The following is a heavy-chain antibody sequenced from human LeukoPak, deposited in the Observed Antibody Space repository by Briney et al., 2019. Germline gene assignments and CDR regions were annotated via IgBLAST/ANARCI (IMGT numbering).Heavy chain of an antibody. D-gene: IGHD5-12*01. CDR1: GGSISGYYWSW. V-gene: IGHV2-5*01. CDR2: IYWNDDK. Sequence: TLSLTCTVSGGSISGYYWSWSRQPPGKGVEWIALIYWNDDKRYSPSLKSRLTITKDTSKNQVVLTMTNMDPVDTATYYCARQTNVDIVATNHFDYWGQGTLVTVSS. J-gene: IGHJ4*02. CDR3: ARQTNVDIVATNHFDY.